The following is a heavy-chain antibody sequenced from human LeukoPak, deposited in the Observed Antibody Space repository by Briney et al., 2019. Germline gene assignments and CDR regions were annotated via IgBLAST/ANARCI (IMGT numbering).Heavy chain of an antibody. CDR3: AKGSRTGQFPMDV. CDR2: IVGGAGYT. CDR1: GFTASTYG. V-gene: IGHV3-23*01. Sequence: GGSLRLSCAASGFTASTYGVSWVRQAPGKGLQWVSDIVGGAGYTFYADSVKGRFTISRDNSWNSLYLQMNSLRDDDTAVYYCAKGSRTGQFPMDVWGQGTTVTVSS. D-gene: IGHD1-1*01. J-gene: IGHJ6*02.